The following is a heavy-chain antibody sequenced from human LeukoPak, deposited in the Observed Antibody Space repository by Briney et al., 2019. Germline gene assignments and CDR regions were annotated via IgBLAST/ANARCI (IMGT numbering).Heavy chain of an antibody. J-gene: IGHJ4*02. V-gene: IGHV4-59*12. CDR3: ARATRLQAGGYYFDY. CDR1: GGSISSYY. CDR2: IYYSGST. D-gene: IGHD5-24*01. Sequence: NPSETLSLTCTVSGGSISSYYWSWIRQPPGKGLEWIGYIYYSGSTNYNPSLKSRVTISVDTSKNQFSLKLSSVTAADTAVYYCARATRLQAGGYYFDYWGQGTLVTVSS.